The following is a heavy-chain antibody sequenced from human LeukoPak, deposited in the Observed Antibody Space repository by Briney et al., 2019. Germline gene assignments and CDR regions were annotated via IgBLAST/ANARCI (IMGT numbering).Heavy chain of an antibody. D-gene: IGHD4-17*01. Sequence: SQTLSPTCAISGDSVSRNTAAWNWIRQSPSRGLEWLGRTYYRSNWNNDYAVSVKGRITINPDTSKNQFSLQLNSVTPEDTAVYYCTGGTTVFTPWGQGTLVTVSS. CDR3: TGGTTVFTP. CDR1: GDSVSRNTAA. V-gene: IGHV6-1*01. J-gene: IGHJ5*02. CDR2: TYYRSNWNN.